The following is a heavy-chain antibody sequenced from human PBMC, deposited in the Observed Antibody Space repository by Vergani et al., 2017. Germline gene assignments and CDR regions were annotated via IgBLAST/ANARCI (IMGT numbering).Heavy chain of an antibody. V-gene: IGHV3-23*03. CDR2: IYSGGSST. J-gene: IGHJ4*02. CDR3: ANLAVVAAKN. D-gene: IGHD2-15*01. Sequence: EVQLLESGGGLVQPGGSLRLSCAASGFTFSSYAMSWVRQAPGKGLEWVSVIYSGGSSTYYADSVKGRFNISSDNSKNTLYLQMNSLRAEDTSVYYCANLAVVAAKNWGQGTLVTVSS. CDR1: GFTFSSYA.